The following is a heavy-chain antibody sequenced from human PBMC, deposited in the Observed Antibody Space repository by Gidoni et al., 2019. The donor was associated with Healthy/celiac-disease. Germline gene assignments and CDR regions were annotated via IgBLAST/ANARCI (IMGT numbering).Heavy chain of an antibody. CDR2: ISSSSSYI. V-gene: IGHV3-21*01. D-gene: IGHD3-10*01. CDR3: ARVGTYYYGSGSPQYAFDI. J-gene: IGHJ3*02. CDR1: GFPFSSYR. Sequence: EVQLVESGGGLVKPGGSLSLSCAASGFPFSSYRINWVRQPPGQGVEWLSSISSSSSYIYYADSVKGRFTISRDNAKNSLYLQMNSLRAEDTAVYYCARVGTYYYGSGSPQYAFDIWGQGTMVTVSS.